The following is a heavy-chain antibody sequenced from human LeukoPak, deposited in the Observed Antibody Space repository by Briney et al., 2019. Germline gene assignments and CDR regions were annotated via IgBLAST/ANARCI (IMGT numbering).Heavy chain of an antibody. CDR3: ARRQDGHDY. CDR2: IYTTGST. Sequence: SETLSLTCTVSGVSIANTFYYWNWLRQPAGKGLEWIGRIYTTGSTDYNPSRNSLVTTSPDQARNQFSLKLSSVTAADTAVYYCARRQDGHDYWGQGTLVTVSS. J-gene: IGHJ4*02. V-gene: IGHV4-61*02. CDR1: GVSIANTFYY.